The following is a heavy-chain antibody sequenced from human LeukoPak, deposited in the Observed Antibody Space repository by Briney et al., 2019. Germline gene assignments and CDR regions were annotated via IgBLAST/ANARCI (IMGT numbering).Heavy chain of an antibody. CDR3: ARKWWENWFDS. CDR1: GFTFSTYW. D-gene: IGHD2-15*01. Sequence: GGSLRLSCAASGFTFSTYWMSWVRQAPGKGLEWVANINQDGSDKYYVDSVKGRFTISRDNAKNSLYLQMNSLRAEDTAVYYCARKWWENWFDSWGQGALVTVSS. CDR2: INQDGSDK. V-gene: IGHV3-7*03. J-gene: IGHJ5*01.